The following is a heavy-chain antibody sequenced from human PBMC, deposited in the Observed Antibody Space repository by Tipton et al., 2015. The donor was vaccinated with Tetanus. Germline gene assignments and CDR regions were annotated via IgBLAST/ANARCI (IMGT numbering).Heavy chain of an antibody. J-gene: IGHJ6*02. CDR1: GGSVSSGNYF. V-gene: IGHV4-61*01. D-gene: IGHD3-22*01. Sequence: TLSLTCTVSGGSVSSGNYFGTWIRQSPGTGLEWIGNIDDRGSTIYNPSLKSRVTISKDTSKNQFSLKLSSVTAADTAVYYCVLYCDNGRCFGADHYYGLAVWGQGTSVPV. CDR2: IDDRGST. CDR3: VLYCDNGRCFGADHYYGLAV.